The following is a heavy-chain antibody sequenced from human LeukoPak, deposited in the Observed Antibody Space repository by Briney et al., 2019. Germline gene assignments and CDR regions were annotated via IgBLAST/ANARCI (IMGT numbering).Heavy chain of an antibody. J-gene: IGHJ4*02. Sequence: KPSETLSLTCTVSGGSISSSSYYWGWIRQPPGKGLEWIGSIYYSGSTYYNPSLKSRVTISVDTSKNQFSLKLSSVTAADTAVYYCARHIAAAGSAPDYWGQGTLVTVSS. D-gene: IGHD6-13*01. CDR3: ARHIAAAGSAPDY. V-gene: IGHV4-39*01. CDR1: GGSISSSSYY. CDR2: IYYSGST.